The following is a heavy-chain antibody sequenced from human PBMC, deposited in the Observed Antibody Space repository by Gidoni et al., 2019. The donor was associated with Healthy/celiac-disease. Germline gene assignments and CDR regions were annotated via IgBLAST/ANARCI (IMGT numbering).Heavy chain of an antibody. Sequence: QVQLVESGGGVVQPGRSLRLSGAASGFTVSSYAMHWVRQAPGKGLEWVAVISYDGCNKYYADSVKGRFTISRDNSKSTLYLQMNSLRAEDTAVYYCARDGDYCDYELYYYGMDVWGQGTTVTVSS. CDR3: ARDGDYCDYELYYYGMDV. CDR1: GFTVSSYA. D-gene: IGHD4-17*01. CDR2: ISYDGCNK. J-gene: IGHJ6*02. V-gene: IGHV3-30-3*01.